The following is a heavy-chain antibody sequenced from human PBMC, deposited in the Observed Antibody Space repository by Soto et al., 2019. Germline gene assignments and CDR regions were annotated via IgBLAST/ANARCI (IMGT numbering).Heavy chain of an antibody. D-gene: IGHD3-16*02. Sequence: GASVKVSCKASGYTFTGYYMHWVRQAPGQGLEWMGWINPNSGGTNYAQKFQGRVTMTRDTSISTAYMELSRLRSDDTAVYYCARLDYDYVWGSYRSDYWGQGTLVTVSS. J-gene: IGHJ4*02. CDR1: GYTFTGYY. CDR2: INPNSGGT. V-gene: IGHV1-2*02. CDR3: ARLDYDYVWGSYRSDY.